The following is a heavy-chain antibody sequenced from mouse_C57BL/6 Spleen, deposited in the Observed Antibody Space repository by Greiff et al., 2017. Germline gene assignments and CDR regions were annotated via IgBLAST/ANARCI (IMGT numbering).Heavy chain of an antibody. CDR2: IYPRCGNT. J-gene: IGHJ2*01. CDR3: TGHSLDY. CDR1: GYTFTSYG. Sequence: QVQLQQSGAELARPGASVKLSCKASGYTFTSYGISWVKQRTGQGLERIGEIYPRCGNTYYNEKFKGKATQTADKSSSTAYMELRSLTSKDSAVYFCTGHSLDYWGQGTTLTGSS. D-gene: IGHD4-1*01. V-gene: IGHV1-81*01.